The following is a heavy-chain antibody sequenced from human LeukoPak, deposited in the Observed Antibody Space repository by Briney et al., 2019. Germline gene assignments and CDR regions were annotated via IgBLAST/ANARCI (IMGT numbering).Heavy chain of an antibody. CDR3: AKGPTYYYDSSGYIDY. Sequence: GGSLRLSCAASGFTFSSYAMSWVRQVPGKGLEWVSAISGSGGSTYYADSVKGRFTISRNNSKNTLYLQMNSLRAEDTAVYYCAKGPTYYYDSSGYIDYWGQGTLVTVSS. CDR2: ISGSGGST. J-gene: IGHJ4*02. CDR1: GFTFSSYA. V-gene: IGHV3-23*01. D-gene: IGHD3-22*01.